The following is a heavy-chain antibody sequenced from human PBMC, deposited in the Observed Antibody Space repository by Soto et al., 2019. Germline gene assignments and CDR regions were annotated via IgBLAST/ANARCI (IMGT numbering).Heavy chain of an antibody. D-gene: IGHD4-17*01. CDR3: ASVIGGDSEYYFDY. V-gene: IGHV4-31*03. J-gene: IGHJ4*02. CDR1: GVSISSGGYY. CDR2: IYHSGRT. Sequence: PSETLSLTRTVSGVSISSGGYYWAWIRQHPGKGLEWIGNIYHSGRTYYNPSLKSRVIMSVDTSKNHFSLNLNSVTAADTAMYCCASVIGGDSEYYFDYWGQGTLVTVSS.